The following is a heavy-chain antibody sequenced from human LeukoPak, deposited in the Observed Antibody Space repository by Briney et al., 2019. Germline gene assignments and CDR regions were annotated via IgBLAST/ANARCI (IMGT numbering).Heavy chain of an antibody. D-gene: IGHD6-13*01. CDR2: ISAYNGNT. J-gene: IGHJ4*02. V-gene: IGHV1-18*01. CDR1: GYTFTSYG. Sequence: AASVKVSCKASGYTFTSYGISWVRQAPGQGLEWMGWISAYNGNTNYAQKLQGRVTMTTDTSTSTAYMELRSLRSDDTAVYYCARDVLRVVGIAAAGRFGYWGQGTLVTVSS. CDR3: ARDVLRVVGIAAAGRFGY.